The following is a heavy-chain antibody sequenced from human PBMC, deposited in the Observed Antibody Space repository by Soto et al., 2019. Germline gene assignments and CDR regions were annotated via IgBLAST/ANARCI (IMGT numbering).Heavy chain of an antibody. V-gene: IGHV1-69*12. CDR1: GGTFSSYA. Sequence: QVQLVQSGAEVKPGSSVKVSCKASGGTFSSYAISWVRQAPGQGLEWMGGIIPIFGTANYAQKFQGRVTXXADESTSTAYMELSSLRSEDTAVYYCAMETGDTDYWGQGTLVTVSS. CDR2: IIPIFGTA. CDR3: AMETGDTDY. D-gene: IGHD7-27*01. J-gene: IGHJ4*02.